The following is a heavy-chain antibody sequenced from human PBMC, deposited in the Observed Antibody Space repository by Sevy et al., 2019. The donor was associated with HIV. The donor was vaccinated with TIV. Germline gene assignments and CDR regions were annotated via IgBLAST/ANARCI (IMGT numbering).Heavy chain of an antibody. CDR2: FDPEDGET. Sequence: ASVKVSCKVSGYTLTELSMHWVRQAPGKGLEWMGGFDPEDGETIYAQKFQGRVTMTEDTSTDTAYMELSSLRSEDTAVYYRATDGPYDFWSGSRPFDIWGQGTMVTVSS. J-gene: IGHJ3*02. CDR3: ATDGPYDFWSGSRPFDI. CDR1: GYTLTELS. V-gene: IGHV1-24*01. D-gene: IGHD3-3*01.